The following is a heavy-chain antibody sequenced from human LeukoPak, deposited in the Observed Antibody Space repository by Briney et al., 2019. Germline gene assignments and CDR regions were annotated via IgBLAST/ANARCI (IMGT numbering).Heavy chain of an antibody. CDR1: GFTFADYA. Sequence: GGSLRLSCTVSGFTFADYAMSWVRQAPGKGPEWVGFIRTQPYGGSTQYAASVTGRFTISRDDSKSIAYLQMNGLKTEDTAIYYCSKGVSPHAPFDAFDVWGLGTLVTVSS. CDR2: IRTQPYGGST. D-gene: IGHD3-10*01. V-gene: IGHV3-49*04. CDR3: SKGVSPHAPFDAFDV. J-gene: IGHJ3*01.